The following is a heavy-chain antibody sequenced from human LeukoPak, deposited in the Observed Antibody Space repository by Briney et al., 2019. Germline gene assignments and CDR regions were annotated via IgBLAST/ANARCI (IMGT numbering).Heavy chain of an antibody. V-gene: IGHV3-48*04. CDR3: ARRTAAALDP. J-gene: IGHJ5*02. Sequence: GGSLRLSCAASGFTFSSYSMNWVRQAPGKGLEWVSYISSSSSTIYYADSVKGRFTISRDNAKNSLYLQMNSLRAEDTAVYYCARRTAAALDPWGQGTLVTVSS. CDR2: ISSSSSTI. CDR1: GFTFSSYS. D-gene: IGHD2-2*01.